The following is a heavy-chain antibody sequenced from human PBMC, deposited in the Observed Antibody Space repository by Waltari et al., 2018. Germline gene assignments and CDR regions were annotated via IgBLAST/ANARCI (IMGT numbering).Heavy chain of an antibody. CDR3: GKDLTPGGMDV. CDR2: IDWRSGRI. V-gene: IGHV3-9*01. D-gene: IGHD3-10*01. CDR1: GFMFDGYA. J-gene: IGHJ6*03. Sequence: DVQLMESGGELVQPGRSLRLSCAASGFMFDGYAVQWVRQGPGKGLEWVSAIDWRSGRIDYADSVKGRFTLSRDNTKNSLYLQMNSLRPEDTALYYCGKDLTPGGMDVWGKGTMVTVSS.